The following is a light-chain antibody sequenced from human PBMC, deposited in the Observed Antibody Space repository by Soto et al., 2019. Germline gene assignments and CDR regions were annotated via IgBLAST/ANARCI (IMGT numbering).Light chain of an antibody. CDR3: QQHSNSPFT. Sequence: EIVLTQSPGTLALSPGERATLTCRASQTINKNYLAWYQQKPGQAPRPLIYGLSSRAPGIPDRFSGSGSGTDFTLTIGRLEPEDFAVYYCQQHSNSPFTFGPGTKVEIK. CDR1: QTINKNY. V-gene: IGKV3-20*01. CDR2: GLS. J-gene: IGKJ3*01.